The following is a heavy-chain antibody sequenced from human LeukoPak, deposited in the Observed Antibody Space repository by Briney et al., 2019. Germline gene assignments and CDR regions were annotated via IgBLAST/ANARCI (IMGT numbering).Heavy chain of an antibody. J-gene: IGHJ3*02. CDR2: MYYNGNT. CDR3: ARNKRWLQLWAFDI. CDR1: GGSISGYY. Sequence: KSSETLSLTCTVSGGSISGYYWTWIRQPPGKGLEWIGYMYYNGNTNYNPSLKSRVTISVDTSKNQFSLKLSSMTAADTAVYYCARNKRWLQLWAFDIWGQGTMVTVSS. V-gene: IGHV4-59*01. D-gene: IGHD5-24*01.